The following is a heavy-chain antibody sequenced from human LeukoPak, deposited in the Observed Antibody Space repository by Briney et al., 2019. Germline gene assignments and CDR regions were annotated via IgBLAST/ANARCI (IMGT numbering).Heavy chain of an antibody. V-gene: IGHV4-39*01. CDR2: IYYSGTT. CDR3: ARGSMGGTFDY. CDR1: GGSINRGFYY. Sequence: SETLSLTCTVSGGSINRGFYYWGWIRQPPGKGLAWIGSIYYSGTTYYNPSLKSRVTISVDTSRNQFSLQLTSVTVADAAVYFCARGSMGGTFDYWGQGTLVTVSA. D-gene: IGHD2/OR15-2a*01. J-gene: IGHJ4*02.